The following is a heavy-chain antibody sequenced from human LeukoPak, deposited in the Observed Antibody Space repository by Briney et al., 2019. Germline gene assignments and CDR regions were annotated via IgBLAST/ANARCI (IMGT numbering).Heavy chain of an antibody. V-gene: IGHV4-59*08. CDR1: GCSISSNY. J-gene: IGHJ4*02. D-gene: IGHD4-23*01. CDR2: IYYGGTT. CDR3: ARHTTYGGNSAFEY. Sequence: SETLSLTGTGSGCSISSNYWSWIRQPPGKGLEWIGYIYYGGTTNYNPSLKSRVTISVDTSKTQFSLKLSSMSAADTAVYYCARHTTYGGNSAFEYWGQGTLVTVSS.